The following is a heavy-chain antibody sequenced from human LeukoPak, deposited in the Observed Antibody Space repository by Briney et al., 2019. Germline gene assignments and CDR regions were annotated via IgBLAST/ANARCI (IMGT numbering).Heavy chain of an antibody. D-gene: IGHD3-9*01. CDR1: GDYITTTNYY. J-gene: IGHJ4*02. Sequence: SETLFPTCNVSGDYITTTNYYWAWIRQPPGKGLEWIASVFYSGTTYYNPSLKSRVVISMDTSRKQISLRLSSVTATDTAIYYCARRSRLYKHETTGYHDSWGQGTLVTVSS. V-gene: IGHV4-39*01. CDR2: VFYSGTT. CDR3: ARRSRLYKHETTGYHDS.